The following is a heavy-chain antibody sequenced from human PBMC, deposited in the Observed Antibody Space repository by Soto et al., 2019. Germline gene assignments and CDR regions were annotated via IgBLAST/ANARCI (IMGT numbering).Heavy chain of an antibody. V-gene: IGHV1-2*02. CDR2: INPNSGGT. CDR1: GYTFTGYY. D-gene: IGHD2-15*01. Sequence: GASVKVSCKASGYTFTGYYMHWVRQAPGQGLEWMGWINPNSGGTNYAQKFQGRVTMTRDTSISTAYMELSRLRSDDTAVYYCARGPYCSGGSCPPSDYWGQGTLVTVSS. J-gene: IGHJ4*02. CDR3: ARGPYCSGGSCPPSDY.